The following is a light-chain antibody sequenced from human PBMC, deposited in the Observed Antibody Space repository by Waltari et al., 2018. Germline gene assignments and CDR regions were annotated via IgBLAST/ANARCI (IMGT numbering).Light chain of an antibody. CDR3: QHYVRLPAT. V-gene: IGKV3-20*01. CDR2: DAS. Sequence: EIVLTQSPGTLSLSPGHRATLSCWASQRVSRALAGYQQKPGQAPRLLIYDASSRATGIPDRFSGSGSGTDFSLTISRLEPEDFAVYYCQHYVRLPATFGQGTKVDIK. J-gene: IGKJ1*01. CDR1: QRVSRA.